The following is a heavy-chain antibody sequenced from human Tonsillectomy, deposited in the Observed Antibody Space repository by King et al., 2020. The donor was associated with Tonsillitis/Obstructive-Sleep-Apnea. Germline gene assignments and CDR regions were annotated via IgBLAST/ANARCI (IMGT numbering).Heavy chain of an antibody. CDR3: GTGEWLVRYFDY. V-gene: IGHV1-24*01. CDR1: GYTLSESS. CDR2: FDPEDGET. J-gene: IGHJ4*02. Sequence: QLVQSGAEVKKPGASVKVSCKVSGYTLSESSINWVRQGPGKGLEWMGGFDPEDGETIYAQKFQGRVTMTEDTSTDTAYMELSSLRSEDTAVYYCGTGEWLVRYFDYWGQGTLVTVSS. D-gene: IGHD6-19*01.